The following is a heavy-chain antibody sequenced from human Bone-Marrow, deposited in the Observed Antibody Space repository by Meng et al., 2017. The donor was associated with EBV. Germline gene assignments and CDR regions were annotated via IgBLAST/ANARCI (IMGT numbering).Heavy chain of an antibody. D-gene: IGHD2/OR15-2a*01. J-gene: IGHJ4*02. CDR1: GGSISSSSYY. CDR2: IYYSGST. Sequence: QLQLQESGPGLVKPSETLSLTCTVSGGSISSSSYYWGWIRQPPGKGLEWIGSIYYSGSTYYNPSLKSRVTISVDTSKNQFSLKLSSVTAADAAVYYCAGERGTLDFDYWGQGTLVTVSS. V-gene: IGHV4-39*01. CDR3: AGERGTLDFDY.